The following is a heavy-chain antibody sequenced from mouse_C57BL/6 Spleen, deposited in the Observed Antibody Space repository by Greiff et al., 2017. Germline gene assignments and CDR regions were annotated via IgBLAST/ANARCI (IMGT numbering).Heavy chain of an antibody. CDR2: IDPSDSYT. D-gene: IGHD1-1*01. Sequence: QVHVKQPGAELVMPGASVKLSCKASGYTFTSYWMHWVKQRPGQGLEWIGEIDPSDSYTNYNQKFKGKSTLTVDKSSSTAYMQLSSLTSEDSAVYYCARKEGYYYGSSYFDYWGQGTTLTVSS. CDR3: ARKEGYYYGSSYFDY. J-gene: IGHJ2*01. V-gene: IGHV1-69*01. CDR1: GYTFTSYW.